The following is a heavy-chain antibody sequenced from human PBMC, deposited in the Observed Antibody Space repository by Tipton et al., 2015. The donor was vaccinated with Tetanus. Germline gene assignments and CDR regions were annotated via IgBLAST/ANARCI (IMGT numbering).Heavy chain of an antibody. CDR3: ARRLSGDPHYYTDV. V-gene: IGHV4-59*08. CDR2: IDYFGTT. D-gene: IGHD4-17*01. J-gene: IGHJ6*03. CDR1: GGSIGTYH. Sequence: TLSLTCTVSGGSIGTYHWNWIRQSPGKGLEWIGYIDYFGTTKYNPSLMSRVAMSVDTSKNQFSLEVSSVTAADTAVYYCARRLSGDPHYYTDVWGKGTTVTVSS.